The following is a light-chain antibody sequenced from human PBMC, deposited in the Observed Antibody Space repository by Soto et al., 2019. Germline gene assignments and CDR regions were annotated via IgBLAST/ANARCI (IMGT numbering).Light chain of an antibody. V-gene: IGKV1-39*01. CDR3: QQSYSTPFT. CDR2: AAS. CDR1: RIVSSN. Sequence: DIQMSQSASSLSASVVPRVTITFRSSRIVSSNLNWNQQKPGKAPKLLIYAASSLQSGVPSRFSGSGSGTDFTLTISSLQPEDFATYYCQQSYSTPFTFGPGTKVDIK. J-gene: IGKJ3*01.